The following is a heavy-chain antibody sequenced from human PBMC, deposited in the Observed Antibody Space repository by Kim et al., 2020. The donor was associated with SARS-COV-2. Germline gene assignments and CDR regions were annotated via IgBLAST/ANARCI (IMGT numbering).Heavy chain of an antibody. CDR3: ARGRTDWAYSSSWFDP. CDR1: GYTFTSYY. V-gene: IGHV1-46*01. Sequence: ASVKVSCKASGYTFTSYYMHWVRQAPGQGLEWMGIINPSGGSTSYAQKFQGRVTMTRDTSTSTVYMELSSPRSEDTAVYYCARGRTDWAYSSSWFDPWGQGTLVTVSS. J-gene: IGHJ5*02. D-gene: IGHD6-13*01. CDR2: INPSGGST.